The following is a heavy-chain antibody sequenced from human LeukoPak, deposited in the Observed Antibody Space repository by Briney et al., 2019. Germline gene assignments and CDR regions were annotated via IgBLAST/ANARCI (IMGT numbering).Heavy chain of an antibody. CDR1: GFTFSSYE. J-gene: IGHJ4*02. CDR3: ASTEGSYDILTGYYHNDY. V-gene: IGHV3-48*03. D-gene: IGHD3-9*01. Sequence: GGSLRLSCAASGFTFSSYEMNWVRQAPGKGLEWVPYISSSGSTIYYADSVKGRFTISRDNAKNSLYLQMNSLRAEDTAVYYCASTEGSYDILTGYYHNDYWGQGTLVTVSS. CDR2: ISSSGSTI.